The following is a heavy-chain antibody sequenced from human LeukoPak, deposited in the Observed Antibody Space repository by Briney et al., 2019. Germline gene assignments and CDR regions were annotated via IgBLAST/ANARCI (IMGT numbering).Heavy chain of an antibody. CDR3: ARVPLMLGYCTNGVCPSGYFQH. CDR1: GGSVSSGAYY. CDR2: IYYSGST. Sequence: PSETLSLTCTVSGGSVSSGAYYWSWIRQHPGKGLEWIGYIYYSGSTYYNPSLKSRVTISADTSKNQFSLKLSSVTAADTAVYYCARVPLMLGYCTNGVCPSGYFQHWGQGTLVTVSS. D-gene: IGHD2-8*01. V-gene: IGHV4-31*03. J-gene: IGHJ1*01.